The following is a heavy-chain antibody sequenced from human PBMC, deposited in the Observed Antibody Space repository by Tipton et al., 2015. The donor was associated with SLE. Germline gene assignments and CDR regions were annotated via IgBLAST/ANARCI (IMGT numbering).Heavy chain of an antibody. CDR2: IHSSGST. D-gene: IGHD3-22*01. Sequence: GLVKPSETLSLTCAVYGGSFSGYYWSWIRQPPGKGLEWIAYIHSSGSTNYNPSLKSRVTISADTSKNQFSLKVSSVTAEDTAVYYCARGPDYYDSAGLLYWGQGTLVTVSS. CDR3: ARGPDYYDSAGLLY. V-gene: IGHV4-59*12. CDR1: GGSFSGYY. J-gene: IGHJ4*02.